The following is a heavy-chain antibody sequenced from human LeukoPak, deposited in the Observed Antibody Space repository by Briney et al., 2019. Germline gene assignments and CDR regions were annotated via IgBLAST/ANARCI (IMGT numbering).Heavy chain of an antibody. Sequence: GGSLRLSCAASGFIFSDYYMSWIRQAPGKGLEWVSYISSSGSIIYYADSVKGRFTISRDNAKNSLYLQMSSLRAEDTALYYCARDLLKGDYDAFDIWGQGTMVTVSS. V-gene: IGHV3-11*01. J-gene: IGHJ3*02. CDR3: ARDLLKGDYDAFDI. CDR2: ISSSGSII. D-gene: IGHD4-17*01. CDR1: GFIFSDYY.